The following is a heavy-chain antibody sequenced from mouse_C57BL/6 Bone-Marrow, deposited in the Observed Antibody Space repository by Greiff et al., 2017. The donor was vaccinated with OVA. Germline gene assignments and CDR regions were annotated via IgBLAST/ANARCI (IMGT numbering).Heavy chain of an antibody. V-gene: IGHV1-55*01. D-gene: IGHD1-1*01. CDR1: GYTFTSSW. CDR2: IYPGSGRT. CDR3: ARSGITTVEGDFAMDY. Sequence: QVQLQQPGAELVKPGASVKMSCKASGYTFTSSWLTWVKQRPGQGLGWIGDIYPGSGRTNYNEKFKSKATLTVDTSSSTAYMQLSSLTSEDSAVYYCARSGITTVEGDFAMDYWGQGTSVTVSS. J-gene: IGHJ4*01.